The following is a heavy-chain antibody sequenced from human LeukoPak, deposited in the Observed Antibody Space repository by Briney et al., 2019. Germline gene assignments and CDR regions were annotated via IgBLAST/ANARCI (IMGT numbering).Heavy chain of an antibody. J-gene: IGHJ3*01. V-gene: IGHV3-48*03. Sequence: QSGGSLRLSCAASGFTFSSYEMNWVRQAPGKGLEWVSYISSSGSTIYYADSVKGRFTISRDSAKNSLYLQMNSLRAEDTAVYYCARGTDYYGSGSYFWEDAFDLWGQGTMVTVSS. CDR1: GFTFSSYE. CDR2: ISSSGSTI. D-gene: IGHD3-10*01. CDR3: ARGTDYYGSGSYFWEDAFDL.